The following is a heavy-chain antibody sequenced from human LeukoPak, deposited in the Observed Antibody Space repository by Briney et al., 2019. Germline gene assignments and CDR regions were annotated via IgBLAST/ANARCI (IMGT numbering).Heavy chain of an antibody. Sequence: SETLSLTCTVSGGSISSYYWSWIRQPPGKGLEWIGYIYYSGSANYNPSLKCRVTISVDTSKNQFSLKLSSVTAADTAVYYCARAYDILTYGMDVWGQGTTVTVSS. V-gene: IGHV4-59*01. D-gene: IGHD3-9*01. CDR3: ARAYDILTYGMDV. J-gene: IGHJ6*02. CDR2: IYYSGSA. CDR1: GGSISSYY.